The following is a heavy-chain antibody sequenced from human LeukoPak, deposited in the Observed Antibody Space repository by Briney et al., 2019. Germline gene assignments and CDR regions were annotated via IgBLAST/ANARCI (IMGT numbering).Heavy chain of an antibody. Sequence: SETLSLTCTLPLGSTISYYWRCIPEPPGGRGEWIWHIYYSGSTNYNPSLKSRVTISVDTSKNQFSLKLSSVTAADTAVYYCARAYSSGAVWGDYFDYWGQGTLVTVSS. J-gene: IGHJ4*02. CDR2: IYYSGST. CDR1: LGSTISYY. V-gene: IGHV4-59*01. CDR3: ARAYSSGAVWGDYFDY. D-gene: IGHD6-19*01.